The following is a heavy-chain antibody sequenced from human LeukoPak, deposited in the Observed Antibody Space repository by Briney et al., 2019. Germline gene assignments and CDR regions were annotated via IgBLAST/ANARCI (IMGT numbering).Heavy chain of an antibody. CDR3: TRLTVTTQYYYYGMDV. J-gene: IGHJ6*02. D-gene: IGHD4-17*01. CDR2: ISSSSSYI. Sequence: GGSLRLSCAASGFTFSSYSMNWVRQAPGKGLEWVSSISSSSSYIYYADSVKGRFTISRDNAKNSLYLRMNSLRAEDTAVYYCTRLTVTTQYYYYGMDVWGQGTTVTVSS. CDR1: GFTFSSYS. V-gene: IGHV3-21*01.